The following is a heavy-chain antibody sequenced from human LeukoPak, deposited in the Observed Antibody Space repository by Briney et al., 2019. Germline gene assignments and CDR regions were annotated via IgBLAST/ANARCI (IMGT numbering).Heavy chain of an antibody. CDR2: IYNSGST. D-gene: IGHD3-22*01. Sequence: KTSETLSLTCTVSGGSISSYYWSWIRQPPGKGLEWIGNIYNSGSTNYNPSLKSRVTISVDTSKNQYSLKLSSVTATDTAFYYCARGNTWLTSKWGQATLVIVSS. CDR1: GGSISSYY. V-gene: IGHV4-59*08. CDR3: ARGNTWLTSK. J-gene: IGHJ4*02.